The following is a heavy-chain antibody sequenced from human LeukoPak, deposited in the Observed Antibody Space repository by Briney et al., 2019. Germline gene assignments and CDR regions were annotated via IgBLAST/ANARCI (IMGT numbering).Heavy chain of an antibody. CDR1: GFTFSSYA. CDR2: ISGSGGST. Sequence: GGSLRLSCAASGFTFSSYAMSWVRQAPGKGLEWVSAISGSGGSTNYADSVKGRFTISRDNSKNTLYLQMSSLRAEDTAVYYCAKGGYCSGGSCYFSSYWGQGTLVTVSS. J-gene: IGHJ4*02. D-gene: IGHD2-15*01. V-gene: IGHV3-23*01. CDR3: AKGGYCSGGSCYFSSY.